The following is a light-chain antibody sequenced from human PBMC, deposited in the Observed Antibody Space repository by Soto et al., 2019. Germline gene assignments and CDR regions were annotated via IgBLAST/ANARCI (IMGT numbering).Light chain of an antibody. CDR2: DSS. V-gene: IGLV7-46*01. CDR3: LLSYSGAGRV. CDR1: TGAVTSGHY. Sequence: QAVVTQEPSLTVSPGGTVTLTCGSSTGAVTSGHYPYWFQQKPGQAPRTLIYDSSNKHSWTPARFSGSLLGGKAALTLSGAQPEDEAEYYCLLSYSGAGRVFGGGTQLTAL. J-gene: IGLJ2*01.